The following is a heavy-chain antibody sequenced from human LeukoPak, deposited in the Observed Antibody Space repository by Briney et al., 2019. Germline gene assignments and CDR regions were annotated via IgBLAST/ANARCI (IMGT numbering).Heavy chain of an antibody. CDR2: IYDSGST. V-gene: IGHV4-59*02. CDR3: ARVVGRYCSSTSCYIDY. CDR1: GGSVTTYY. J-gene: IGHJ4*02. Sequence: SETLSLTCTVSGGSVTTYYWSWIRQPPGKGLEWIGYIYDSGSTNYNPSLKSRVTISEDTSKRQFSLKLRSVTAADTAVYYCARVVGRYCSSTSCYIDYWGQGTLVTVSS. D-gene: IGHD2-2*02.